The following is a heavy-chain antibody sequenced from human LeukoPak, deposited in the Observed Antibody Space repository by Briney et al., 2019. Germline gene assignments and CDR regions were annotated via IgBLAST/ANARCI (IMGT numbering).Heavy chain of an antibody. CDR2: FDPEDGET. CDR3: ATARRFGLIVVMLDY. Sequence: GASVKVSCKVSGYTLTELSMHWVRQAPGKGLEWMGGFDPEDGETIYAQKFQGRVTMTEDTSTDTAYMELSGLRSEDTAVYYCATARRFGLIVVMLDYWGQGTLVAVSS. V-gene: IGHV1-24*01. J-gene: IGHJ4*02. D-gene: IGHD3-22*01. CDR1: GYTLTELS.